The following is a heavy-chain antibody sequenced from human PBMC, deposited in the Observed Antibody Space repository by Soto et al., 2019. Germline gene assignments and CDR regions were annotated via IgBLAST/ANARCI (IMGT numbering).Heavy chain of an antibody. CDR1: GFTFSRYA. J-gene: IGHJ6*02. CDR2: ISTSDHTT. V-gene: IGHV3-23*01. Sequence: AGGSLRLSCAASGFTFSRYAMSWVRQAPGKGLEWVSSISTSDHTTYYADSVKGRFTISTDNSKNTLYVQMNGLRVEDTAVYYCAIGIDWSGYFYYGMDVWGQGTTVTVSS. D-gene: IGHD3-3*01. CDR3: AIGIDWSGYFYYGMDV.